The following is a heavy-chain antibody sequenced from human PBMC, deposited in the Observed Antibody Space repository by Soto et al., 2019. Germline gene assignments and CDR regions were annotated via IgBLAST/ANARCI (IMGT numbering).Heavy chain of an antibody. CDR3: ARGPSDVYYYYYYGMDV. CDR2: ISYDGSNK. J-gene: IGHJ6*02. V-gene: IGHV3-30-3*01. Sequence: QVQLVESGGGVVQPGRSLRLSCAASGFTFSSYAMHWVRQAPGKGLEWVAVISYDGSNKYYADFVKGRFTISRDNSKNTLYLQMNSLRAEDTAVYYCARGPSDVYYYYYYGMDVWGQGTTVTVSS. D-gene: IGHD6-6*01. CDR1: GFTFSSYA.